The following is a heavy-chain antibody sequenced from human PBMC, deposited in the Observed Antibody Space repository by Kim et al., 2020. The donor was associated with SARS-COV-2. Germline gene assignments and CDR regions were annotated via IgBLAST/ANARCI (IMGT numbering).Heavy chain of an antibody. Sequence: ASVKVSCKASGYTFTSYGISWVRQAPGQGLEWMGWISAYNGNTHYAQKLQGRVTMTTDTSTSTAYMELRSLRSDDTAVYYCARDRSSSGWVYYYYGMDVWGQGTTVTVSS. J-gene: IGHJ6*02. CDR3: ARDRSSSGWVYYYYGMDV. CDR1: GYTFTSYG. D-gene: IGHD6-19*01. V-gene: IGHV1-18*01. CDR2: ISAYNGNT.